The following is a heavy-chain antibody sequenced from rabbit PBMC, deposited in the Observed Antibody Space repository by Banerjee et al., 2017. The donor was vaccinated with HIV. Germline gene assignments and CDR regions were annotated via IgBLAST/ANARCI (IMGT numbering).Heavy chain of an antibody. J-gene: IGHJ4*01. CDR1: GFSFSSSYY. V-gene: IGHV1S40*01. CDR3: ARETYDDYGNYDL. Sequence: QSLEESGGDLVKPGASLTLTCTASGFSFSSSYYMCWVRQAPGKGLEWIGCINTSSGNTVYASWAKGRFTISKTSSTTVTLQMTSLTAADTASYFCARETYDDYGNYDLWGPGTLVTVS. D-gene: IGHD2-1*01. CDR2: INTSSGNT.